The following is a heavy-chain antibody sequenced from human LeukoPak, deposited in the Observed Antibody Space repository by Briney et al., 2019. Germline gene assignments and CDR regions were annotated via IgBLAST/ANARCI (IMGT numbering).Heavy chain of an antibody. V-gene: IGHV3-53*01. CDR2: IYSGGST. Sequence: GGSLRLSCAASGFTVSSNYMSWVRQAPGKGLEWVSVIYSGGSTYYADSVKGRFTISRGNSKNTLYLQMNSLRAEDTAVYYCASGSGSYRTPYYYMDVWGTGTTVTVSS. CDR3: ASGSGSYRTPYYYMDV. CDR1: GFTVSSNY. D-gene: IGHD3-10*01. J-gene: IGHJ6*03.